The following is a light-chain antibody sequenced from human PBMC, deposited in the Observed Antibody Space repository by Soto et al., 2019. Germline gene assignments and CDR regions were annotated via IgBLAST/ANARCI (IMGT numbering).Light chain of an antibody. V-gene: IGLV2-23*02. Sequence: QSPLTQPASVSGSPGQSITISCTGTSSDVGSYNLVSWYQQHPGKAPKLMIYEVSKRPSGVSNRFSGSKSGNTASLTISGRQGEDEADYYCCSYAGSSDVVFGGGTKLPVL. CDR3: CSYAGSSDVV. CDR2: EVS. CDR1: SSDVGSYNL. J-gene: IGLJ2*01.